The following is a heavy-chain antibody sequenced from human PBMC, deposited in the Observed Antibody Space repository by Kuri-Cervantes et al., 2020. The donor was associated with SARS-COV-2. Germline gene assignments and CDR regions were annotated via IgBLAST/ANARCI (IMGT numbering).Heavy chain of an antibody. CDR3: ARDHDYEFPKPPDY. J-gene: IGHJ4*02. D-gene: IGHD4/OR15-4a*01. CDR2: IWYDGSNK. Sequence: GGSLRLSCAASGFTFSSYTMSWVRQAPGKGLEWVAVIWYDGSNKYYADSVKGRFTISRDNSKNTLYLQMNSLRAEDTAVYYCARDHDYEFPKPPDYWGQGTLVTVSS. V-gene: IGHV3-33*08. CDR1: GFTFSSYT.